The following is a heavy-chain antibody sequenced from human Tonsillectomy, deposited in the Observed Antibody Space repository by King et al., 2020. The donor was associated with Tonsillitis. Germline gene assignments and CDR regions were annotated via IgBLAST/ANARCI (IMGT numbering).Heavy chain of an antibody. Sequence: TLKESGPALVKPTQTLTLTCSFSGFSLSTSGMCVSWIRQPPGKALEWLALIDWDDDTYYSTSLRNRLTITRETSKNQVVLTLTNMDPVDTATYYCARINNDFWSGYADYWSQGALVTVSS. J-gene: IGHJ4*02. CDR2: IDWDDDT. D-gene: IGHD3-3*01. CDR3: ARINNDFWSGYADY. CDR1: GFSLSTSGMC. V-gene: IGHV2-70*01.